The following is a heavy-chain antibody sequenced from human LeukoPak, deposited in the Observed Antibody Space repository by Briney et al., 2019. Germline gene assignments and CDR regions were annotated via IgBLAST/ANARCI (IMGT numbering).Heavy chain of an antibody. CDR1: GVSISSYY. CDR3: ARVVDYYDSRAGSARYFDY. J-gene: IGHJ4*02. Sequence: PSETLSLTCTVSGVSISSYYWSWIRQPPGKGLEWIGYIYYSGGTNYNPSLKSRVTISVDTSKNQFSLKLSSVTAADTAVYYCARVVDYYDSRAGSARYFDYWGQGTLVTVSS. V-gene: IGHV4-59*01. D-gene: IGHD3-22*01. CDR2: IYYSGGT.